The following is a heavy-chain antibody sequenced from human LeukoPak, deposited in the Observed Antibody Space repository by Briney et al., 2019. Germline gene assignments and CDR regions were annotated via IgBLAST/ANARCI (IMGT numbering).Heavy chain of an antibody. CDR2: ISGIGDST. Sequence: PGGSLRLSCAASGFTFSSYAMSWVRQAPGKGLEWVSTISGIGDSTYYADSVKGRFTISGDNSKNTLSLQVNSLRAEDTAVYCCAKARGYGDYSFDYWGQGTLATVSS. D-gene: IGHD4-17*01. J-gene: IGHJ4*02. CDR3: AKARGYGDYSFDY. CDR1: GFTFSSYA. V-gene: IGHV3-23*01.